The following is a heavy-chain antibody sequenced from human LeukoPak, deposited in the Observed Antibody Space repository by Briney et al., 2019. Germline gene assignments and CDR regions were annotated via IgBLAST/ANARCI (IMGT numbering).Heavy chain of an antibody. Sequence: AETLSLTCTVSGGSISSYYWSWIRQPPGKGLEWIGYIYYSGSTNYNPSLKSRVTISVDTSKNQFSLKLSSVTAADTAVYYCARGVGSKSYYYYMDVWGKGTTVTISS. CDR1: GGSISSYY. J-gene: IGHJ6*03. D-gene: IGHD1-26*01. CDR3: ARGVGSKSYYYYMDV. CDR2: IYYSGST. V-gene: IGHV4-59*01.